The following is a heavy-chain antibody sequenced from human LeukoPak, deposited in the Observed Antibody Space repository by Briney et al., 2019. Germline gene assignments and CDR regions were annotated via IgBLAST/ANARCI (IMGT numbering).Heavy chain of an antibody. Sequence: ASVKVSCKASGGTFSSYAISWVRQAPGQGLEWMGRIIPILGIANYAQKFQGRVTITADKSTSTAYMELSSLRSEDTAVYYCARGLDYYDSSGYPFDYWGQGTLVTVSS. CDR1: GGTFSSYA. V-gene: IGHV1-69*04. CDR3: ARGLDYYDSSGYPFDY. CDR2: IIPILGIA. D-gene: IGHD3-22*01. J-gene: IGHJ4*02.